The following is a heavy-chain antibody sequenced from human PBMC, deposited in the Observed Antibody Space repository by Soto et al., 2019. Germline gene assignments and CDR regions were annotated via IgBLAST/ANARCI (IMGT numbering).Heavy chain of an antibody. CDR3: ATRASDFYDFWSGYQRSFDY. Sequence: ASVKLSCKASGYTFTSYDINWVRQATGQGLEWMGWMNPNSGNTGYAQKFQGRVTMNRNTSISKAYMELSSLRSEDTAVYYCATRASDFYDFWSGYQRSFDYWGQGTLVTVSS. CDR2: MNPNSGNT. J-gene: IGHJ4*02. D-gene: IGHD3-3*01. CDR1: GYTFTSYD. V-gene: IGHV1-8*01.